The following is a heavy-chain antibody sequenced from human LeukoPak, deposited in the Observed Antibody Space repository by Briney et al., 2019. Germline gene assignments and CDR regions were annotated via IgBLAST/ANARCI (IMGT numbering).Heavy chain of an antibody. CDR2: IKQDGSEK. J-gene: IGHJ4*02. CDR3: ASEGGKTWYSSGSFDY. CDR1: GFTFSSYW. D-gene: IGHD6-19*01. Sequence: GGSLRLSCAASGFTFSSYWMSWVRQAPGKGLEWVANIKQDGSEKYYVDSVKGRFTISRDNAKNSLYLQMNSLRAEDTAVYYCASEGGKTWYSSGSFDYWGQGTLVTVSS. V-gene: IGHV3-7*01.